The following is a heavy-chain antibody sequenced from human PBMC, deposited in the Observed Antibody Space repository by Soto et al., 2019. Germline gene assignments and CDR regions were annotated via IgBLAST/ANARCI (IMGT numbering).Heavy chain of an antibody. J-gene: IGHJ4*02. CDR3: AKGGRQWLVTSDFNY. D-gene: IGHD6-19*01. CDR2: VSHDGRNT. Sequence: VQLVESGGGVVQPGRSLRLSCAASGFTFSDYAMHWVRQAPGKGLEWVAVVSHDGRNTHYADSVKGRFTISRDSTKKTVSLEMTSLRAEETAVSYCAKGGRQWLVTSDFNYWGQGALVTVSS. CDR1: GFTFSDYA. V-gene: IGHV3-30*18.